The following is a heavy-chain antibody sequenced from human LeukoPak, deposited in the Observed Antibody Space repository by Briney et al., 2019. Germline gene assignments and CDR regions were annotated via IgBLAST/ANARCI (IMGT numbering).Heavy chain of an antibody. CDR1: GFTFSSYG. Sequence: ASVKVSCKASGFTFSSYGISWVRQAPGQGLEWMGWISAFNGNTNYVEKFQGRVTMTTDTSRSTAYMELRSLTSDDTAVYYCARLCPVQLLQTRGEDYYYMDVWGKGTTVTVSS. CDR2: ISAFNGNT. D-gene: IGHD2-2*01. J-gene: IGHJ6*03. V-gene: IGHV1-18*01. CDR3: ARLCPVQLLQTRGEDYYYMDV.